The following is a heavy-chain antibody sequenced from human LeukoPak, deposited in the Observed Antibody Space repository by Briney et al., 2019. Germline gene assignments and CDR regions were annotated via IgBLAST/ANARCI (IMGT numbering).Heavy chain of an antibody. CDR1: GGSISSYY. CDR3: ARDQYYYGSGGYGLDY. J-gene: IGHJ4*02. V-gene: IGHV4-4*07. D-gene: IGHD3-10*01. CDR2: IYTSGST. Sequence: SETLSLTCTVSGGSISSYYWSWIRQPAGKGLEWIGRIYTSGSTNYNPSLKSRVTMSVDTSKNQFSLKLSSVTAADTAVYYCARDQYYYGSGGYGLDYWGQGTLVTVFS.